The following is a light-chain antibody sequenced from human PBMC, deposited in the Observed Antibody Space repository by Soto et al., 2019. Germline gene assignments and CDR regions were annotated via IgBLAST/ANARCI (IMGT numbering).Light chain of an antibody. CDR2: KAS. CDR3: QQYNSYPYT. V-gene: IGKV1-5*03. J-gene: IGKJ2*01. CDR1: QSISTW. Sequence: DIQMTQSPSTLSASVGDRVTITCRASQSISTWLAWYQQKPGKAPKLLIYKASSLESGGPSRFSGSGSGTEFTLTISSLQPDDFATYYCQQYNSYPYTFGQGTKLAIK.